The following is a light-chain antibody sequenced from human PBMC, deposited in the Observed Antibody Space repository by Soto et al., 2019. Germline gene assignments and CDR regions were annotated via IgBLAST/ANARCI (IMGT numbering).Light chain of an antibody. J-gene: IGKJ4*01. V-gene: IGKV3-20*01. CDR3: QQYGSSPPLT. CDR2: GAS. Sequence: EIVLTQSPGTLSLSPGERATLSCRASQSVSSSYLAWYQQKPGQAPRLLIYGASSRATGIPDRFSGSGSGTDFTLTIIRLEPEDSAVYYCQQYGSSPPLTFGGGTKVEIK. CDR1: QSVSSSY.